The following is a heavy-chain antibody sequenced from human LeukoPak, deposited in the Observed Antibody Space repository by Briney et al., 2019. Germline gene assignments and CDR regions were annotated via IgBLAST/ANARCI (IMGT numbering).Heavy chain of an antibody. V-gene: IGHV4-39*07. CDR2: VYYIGST. D-gene: IGHD4-17*01. Sequence: SETLSLTCTVSGDSISRSSDYWGWIRQPPGKGPEWIGSVYYIGSTFYNPSLKSRLTISIDTSKNQFSLKLRSVTAADTAVYYCARLSIDYGDCSGYYYYMDVWGKGTTVTISS. CDR1: GDSISRSSDY. J-gene: IGHJ6*03. CDR3: ARLSIDYGDCSGYYYYMDV.